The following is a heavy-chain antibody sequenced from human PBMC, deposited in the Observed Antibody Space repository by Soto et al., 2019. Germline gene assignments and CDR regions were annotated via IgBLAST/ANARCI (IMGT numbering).Heavy chain of an antibody. J-gene: IGHJ5*02. V-gene: IGHV1-8*01. D-gene: IGHD2-21*01. Sequence: QVQLVQSGAEVKTPGASVKVSCKASGYTFTKYDMNWVRQAPGQGLEWMGWMNPTSGNTGYAQKFQGRLTMTWDTAIGIAHMELSSLRNEDTAVYYCARSDGHTFNWLDAWGQGTLVTFSA. CDR1: GYTFTKYD. CDR2: MNPTSGNT. CDR3: ARSDGHTFNWLDA.